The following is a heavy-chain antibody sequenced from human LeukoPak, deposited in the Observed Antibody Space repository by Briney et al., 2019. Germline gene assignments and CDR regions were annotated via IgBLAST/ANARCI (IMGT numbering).Heavy chain of an antibody. V-gene: IGHV3-74*01. CDR1: GFTSNYW. CDR2: ISGDGSTT. Sequence: PGGSLRLSCAAIGFTSNYWMHWVRQAPGKGLVWVSRISGDGSTTFYADSVKGRFTISRDNSKNTLYLQMNSLRAEDTAVYYRTRGYSGYGNFDCWGQGTLVTVSS. D-gene: IGHD5-12*01. J-gene: IGHJ4*02. CDR3: TRGYSGYGNFDC.